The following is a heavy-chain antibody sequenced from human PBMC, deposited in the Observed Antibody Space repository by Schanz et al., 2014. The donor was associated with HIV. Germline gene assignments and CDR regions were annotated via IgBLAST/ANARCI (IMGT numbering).Heavy chain of an antibody. CDR3: ARGASVAARGWFDP. CDR2: IHPNSGAT. D-gene: IGHD3-10*01. Sequence: QVQLVQSGAEVKAPGASVKVSCKTSGYTFTGHYMHWIRQAPGQGLEWMGRIHPNSGATQYAQKFQDRVTMTREKSISTVYMGLTSLTPDDTAVYFCARGASVAARGWFDPWGQGTLIIVSS. CDR1: GYTFTGHY. J-gene: IGHJ5*02. V-gene: IGHV1-2*06.